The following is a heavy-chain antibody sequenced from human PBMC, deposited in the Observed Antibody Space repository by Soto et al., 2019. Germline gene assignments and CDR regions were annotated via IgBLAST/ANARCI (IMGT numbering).Heavy chain of an antibody. J-gene: IGHJ5*02. CDR2: IYYSGST. V-gene: IGHV4-59*01. CDR3: ARDIITMFRGVIISWFDP. Sequence: PSETLSLTCTVSGGSISSYYWSWIRQPPGKGLEWIGYIYYSGSTNYNPSLKSRVTISVDTSKNQFSLKLSSVTAADTAVYYCARDIITMFRGVIISWFDPWGQGTLGTVSS. CDR1: GGSISSYY. D-gene: IGHD3-10*01.